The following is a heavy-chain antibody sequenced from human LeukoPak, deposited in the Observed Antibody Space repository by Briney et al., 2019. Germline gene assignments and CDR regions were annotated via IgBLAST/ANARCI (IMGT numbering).Heavy chain of an antibody. Sequence: SQTLSLTCAISGDSVSSNSAAWNWIRQTPSRGLEWLVRTYYRSKWYNDYAVSVKSRVTINPDTSKNQFSLQLNSVTPEDTAVYYCARVRDTAMVRDAFDIWGQGTMVTVSS. CDR1: GDSVSSNSAA. CDR3: ARVRDTAMVRDAFDI. CDR2: TYYRSKWYN. D-gene: IGHD5-18*01. J-gene: IGHJ3*02. V-gene: IGHV6-1*01.